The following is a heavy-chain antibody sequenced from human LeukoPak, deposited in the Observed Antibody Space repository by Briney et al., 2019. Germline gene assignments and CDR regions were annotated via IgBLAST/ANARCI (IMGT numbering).Heavy chain of an antibody. CDR1: GFTFSSYE. CDR3: ARDRGPNWNDVEFDY. D-gene: IGHD1-20*01. J-gene: IGHJ4*02. Sequence: PGGSLRLSCAASGFTFSSYEMNWVRQAPGKGLEWVSYISSSGNTIYYTDSVKGRFTISRDNAKNSLYPQMNSLRAEDTAVYYCARDRGPNWNDVEFDYWGQGTLVTVSS. CDR2: ISSSGNTI. V-gene: IGHV3-48*03.